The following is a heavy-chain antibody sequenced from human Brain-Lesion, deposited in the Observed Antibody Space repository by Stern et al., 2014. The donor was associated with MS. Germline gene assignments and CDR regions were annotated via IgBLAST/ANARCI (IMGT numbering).Heavy chain of an antibody. Sequence: EAQLVESGGGLVQPGGSLKLSCAASGFTFSNYSMNWVRQAPGQGLVWVSRVNNDGRRTSYAASVKGRFTMSRDNAKNTLYLQMNSLRVEDTAIYYCARGERWFDSWGQGTLVTVSS. D-gene: IGHD3-10*01. CDR1: GFTFSNYS. J-gene: IGHJ5*01. V-gene: IGHV3-74*02. CDR3: ARGERWFDS. CDR2: VNNDGRRT.